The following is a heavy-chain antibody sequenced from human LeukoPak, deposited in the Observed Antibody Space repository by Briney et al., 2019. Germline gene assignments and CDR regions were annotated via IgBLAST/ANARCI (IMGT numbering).Heavy chain of an antibody. D-gene: IGHD5-18*01. V-gene: IGHV3-21*01. Sequence: NPGGSLRLSCAASGFTFSSYSINWVRQAPGKGLEWVSSISSSSSYIYYADSVKGRFTISRDNAKNSLYLQMSSLRDDDTAVYFCARSSLLHSNAMDVWGQGTTVTVSS. CDR2: ISSSSSYI. CDR3: ARSSLLHSNAMDV. CDR1: GFTFSSYS. J-gene: IGHJ6*02.